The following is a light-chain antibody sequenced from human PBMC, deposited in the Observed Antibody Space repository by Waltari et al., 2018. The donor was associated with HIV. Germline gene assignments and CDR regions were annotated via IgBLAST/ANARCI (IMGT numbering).Light chain of an antibody. CDR2: DVS. V-gene: IGLV2-11*01. J-gene: IGLJ1*01. CDR3: FSYVGSYTPWV. Sequence: QSALTQPRSVSGSPGQSVTISCTGTSSDVGGYNSVSWYQQHPGEAPKLMIYDVSKRPCGLPVRFSGSKAGNTASLTISGLQADDEADYYCFSYVGSYTPWVFGTVTQVTVL. CDR1: SSDVGGYNS.